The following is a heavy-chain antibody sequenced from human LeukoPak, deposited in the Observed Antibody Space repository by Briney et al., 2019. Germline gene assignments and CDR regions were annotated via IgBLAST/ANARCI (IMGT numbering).Heavy chain of an antibody. CDR2: ISYDGSNK. CDR1: GFTFSSYG. J-gene: IGHJ6*04. CDR3: AKVRVPKQPRHYYGMDV. D-gene: IGHD6-13*01. Sequence: PGRSLRLSCAASGFTFSSYGMHWVRQAPGKGLEWVAVISYDGSNKYYADSVKGRFTISRDNSKNTLYLQMNSLRAEDTAMYYCAKVRVPKQPRHYYGMDVWGKGTTDTVSS. V-gene: IGHV3-30*18.